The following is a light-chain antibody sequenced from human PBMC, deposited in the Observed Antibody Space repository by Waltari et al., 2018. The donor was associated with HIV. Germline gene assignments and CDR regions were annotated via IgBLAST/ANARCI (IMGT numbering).Light chain of an antibody. V-gene: IGKV1-6*01. CDR1: QDISND. CDR3: LQDYKFPRT. Sequence: AIQMTQSPSSLAASVGDRVTITCRASQDISNDLGWYQQKPGKAPKVLIFAASSLQSGVPARFSGSGSGTDFTLTISSLQPEDFATYYCLQDYKFPRTFGQGTKVEIK. J-gene: IGKJ1*01. CDR2: AAS.